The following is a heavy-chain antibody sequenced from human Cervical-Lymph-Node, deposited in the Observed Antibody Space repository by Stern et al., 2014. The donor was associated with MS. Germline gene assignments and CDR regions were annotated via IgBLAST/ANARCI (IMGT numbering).Heavy chain of an antibody. V-gene: IGHV1-69*01. CDR3: ARAYTYYSNSAGY. D-gene: IGHD3-10*01. CDR2: IIPTFDTP. J-gene: IGHJ4*02. Sequence: QVQLVESGAGVKQPGASVKVSCKASGVTFSSYEITWVRQAPGQGLEWMGGIIPTFDTPTYAQKFQDRVTISADESTNTAYLELNGLKSDDTAIYFCARAYTYYSNSAGYWGQGTLVTVSS. CDR1: GVTFSSYE.